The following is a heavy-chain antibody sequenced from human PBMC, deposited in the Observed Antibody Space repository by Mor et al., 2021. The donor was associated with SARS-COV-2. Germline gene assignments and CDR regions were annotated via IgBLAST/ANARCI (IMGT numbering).Heavy chain of an antibody. CDR3: ARAPGEDV. CDR2: NAGNGNT. Sequence: NAGNGNTKYSQKFQGRVTITRDTSASTAYMELSSLRSEDTAVYYCARAPGEDVWGQGTT. V-gene: IGHV1-3*01. D-gene: IGHD3-10*01. J-gene: IGHJ6*02.